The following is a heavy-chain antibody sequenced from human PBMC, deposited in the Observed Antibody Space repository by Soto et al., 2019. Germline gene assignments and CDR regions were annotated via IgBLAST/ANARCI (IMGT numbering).Heavy chain of an antibody. Sequence: ASVKVSCKASGYTFTSYDINWVRQATGQGLEWMGWMNPNSGNTGYAQKFQGRVTMTRNTSISTVYMELSSLRSEDTAVYYCARGASPYYDFWSGPPNDAFDIWGQGTMVTVSS. J-gene: IGHJ3*02. CDR1: GYTFTSYD. CDR3: ARGASPYYDFWSGPPNDAFDI. V-gene: IGHV1-8*01. D-gene: IGHD3-3*01. CDR2: MNPNSGNT.